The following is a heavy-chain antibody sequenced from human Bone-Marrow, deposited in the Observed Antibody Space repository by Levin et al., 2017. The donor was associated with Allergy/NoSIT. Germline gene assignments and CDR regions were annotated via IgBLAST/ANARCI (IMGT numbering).Heavy chain of an antibody. V-gene: IGHV5-51*01. CDR3: ARRKVRGVISDGFDI. CDR1: GYSFSNYW. CDR2: IYPGDSDT. J-gene: IGHJ3*02. D-gene: IGHD3-10*01. Sequence: GESLKISCKGSGYSFSNYWIGWVRQMPGKGLEWMGLIYPGDSDTRYSPSFRGQVTISADKSINAAFLQLNNLTASDTAMYFCARRKVRGVISDGFDIWGQGTLVTVSS.